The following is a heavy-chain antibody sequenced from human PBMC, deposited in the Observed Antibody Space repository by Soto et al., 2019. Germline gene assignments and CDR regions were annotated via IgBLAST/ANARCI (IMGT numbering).Heavy chain of an antibody. V-gene: IGHV3-23*01. CDR3: AKDCPVGWLQHDDAFDF. J-gene: IGHJ3*01. CDR2: ISGTGGSA. CDR1: GFTFSNYA. Sequence: EVQLLESGGGMVQPGGSLRLSCEASGFTFSNYAMSWVRQAPGKGLEWVSVISGTGGSAYYADSVKGRFTVSRDNSKNTVFLQMNSLEVEDTAVYYCAKDCPVGWLQHDDAFDFWGQGTKFTVSS. D-gene: IGHD5-12*01.